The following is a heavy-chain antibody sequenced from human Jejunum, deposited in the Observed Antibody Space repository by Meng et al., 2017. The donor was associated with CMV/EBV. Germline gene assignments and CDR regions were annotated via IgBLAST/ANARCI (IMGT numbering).Heavy chain of an antibody. CDR3: VRVDTMTTFLLDS. CDR2: IYYSGST. J-gene: IGHJ4*02. CDR1: GGSISSSSYY. V-gene: IGHV4-39*01. D-gene: IGHD4-11*01. Sequence: SGGSISSSSYYWGWIRQPPGKGLEWIGSIYYSGSTYYNPSLKSRVTISVDTSKNQFSLKLSSVTAADTAVYYCVRVDTMTTFLLDSWGQGTLVTVSS.